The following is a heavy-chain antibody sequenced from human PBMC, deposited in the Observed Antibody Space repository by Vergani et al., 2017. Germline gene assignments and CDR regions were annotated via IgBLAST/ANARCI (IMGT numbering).Heavy chain of an antibody. D-gene: IGHD5-18*01. CDR3: ARRGYSYADRYYYGMDV. CDR1: GYSFTSYW. Sequence: EVPLVQSGAEVKKPGESLKISCTGSGYSFTSYWIGWVRQMPGKGLEWMGIIYPGDSDTRYSPSFQGQVTISADKSISTAYLQWSSLKASDTAMYYCARRGYSYADRYYYGMDVWGQGTTVTVSS. CDR2: IYPGDSDT. V-gene: IGHV5-51*01. J-gene: IGHJ6*02.